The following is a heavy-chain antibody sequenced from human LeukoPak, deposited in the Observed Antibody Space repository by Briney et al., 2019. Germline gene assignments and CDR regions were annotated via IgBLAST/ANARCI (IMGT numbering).Heavy chain of an antibody. CDR2: ISYDGSNK. CDR1: GFTFSSYA. D-gene: IGHD3-22*01. CDR3: ARALSTYYYDSSGYYDAFDI. V-gene: IGHV3-30*04. J-gene: IGHJ3*02. Sequence: PGGSLRLSCAASGFTFSSYAMHWVRQAPGKGLEWVAVISYDGSNKYYADSVKGRFTISRDSAKNSLYLQMNSLRAEDTAVYYCARALSTYYYDSSGYYDAFDIWGQGTMVTVSS.